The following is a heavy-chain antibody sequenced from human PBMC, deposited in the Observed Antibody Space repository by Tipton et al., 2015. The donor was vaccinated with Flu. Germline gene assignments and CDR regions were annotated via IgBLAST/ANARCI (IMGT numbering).Heavy chain of an antibody. V-gene: IGHV3-30-3*01. J-gene: IGHJ3*01. CDR3: ARERSMMVIGEPFDV. CDR1: GFTFNTYA. CDR2: ISYDGSNK. Sequence: QVQLVQSGGGLVQPGRSLKLSCEGSGFTFNTYALHWVRQAPGKGLEWVAVISYDGSNKYYADAVKGRFTIFRDNFKNILSLQMKSLRLEDTAIYFCARERSMMVIGEPFDVWGLGTMVTVSS. D-gene: IGHD2-21*01.